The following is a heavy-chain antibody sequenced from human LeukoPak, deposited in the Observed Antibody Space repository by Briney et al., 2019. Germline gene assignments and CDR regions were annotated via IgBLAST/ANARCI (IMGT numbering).Heavy chain of an antibody. V-gene: IGHV3-23*01. Sequence: GGSLRLSCAASGLTFSSHVMSWVRQAISAGGDPYYEDSVKGRFAISRDNSKNTLYVQISSLRAEDTAVCYCAQPPSHWGQGTLVTVSS. CDR3: AQPPSH. D-gene: IGHD2-2*01. J-gene: IGHJ4*02. CDR1: GLTFSSHV. CDR2: ISAGGDP.